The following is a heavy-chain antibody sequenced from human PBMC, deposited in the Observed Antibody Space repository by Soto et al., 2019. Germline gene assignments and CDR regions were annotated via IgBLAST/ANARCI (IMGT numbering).Heavy chain of an antibody. CDR2: INAGNGNT. CDR3: ARGSGYYYWDDY. Sequence: ASVKVSCKASGGTFSSYTISWVRQAPGQGLEWMGRINAGNGNTKYSQKFQGRVTITRDTSASTAYMELSSLRSEDTAVYYCARGSGYYYWDDYWGQGTLVTAPQ. J-gene: IGHJ4*02. D-gene: IGHD3-22*01. CDR1: GGTFSSYT. V-gene: IGHV1-3*01.